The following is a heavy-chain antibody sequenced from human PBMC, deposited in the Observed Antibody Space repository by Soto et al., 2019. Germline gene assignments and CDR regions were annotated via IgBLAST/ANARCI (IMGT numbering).Heavy chain of an antibody. CDR3: VSPASGSYDMFSYYYYGMDV. V-gene: IGHV3-64D*08. J-gene: IGHJ6*02. Sequence: GGSLRLSCSASGFTFSSYAMHWVRQAPGKGLEYVSAISSNGGSTYYADSVKGRFTISRDNSKNTLYLQMSSLRAEDTAVYYCVSPASGSYDMFSYYYYGMDVWGQGTTVTVSS. D-gene: IGHD1-26*01. CDR2: ISSNGGST. CDR1: GFTFSSYA.